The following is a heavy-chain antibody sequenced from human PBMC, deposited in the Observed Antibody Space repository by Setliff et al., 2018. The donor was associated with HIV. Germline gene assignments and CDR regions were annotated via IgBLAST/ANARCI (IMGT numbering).Heavy chain of an antibody. D-gene: IGHD6-6*01. CDR2: IFHSGDT. CDR3: ATRPRIAARPFDY. V-gene: IGHV4-31*03. Sequence: SETLSLTCSVSGVSVGSGDYYWHWIRQHPEKALEWIGYIFHSGDTYYNPSLKSRISMSVDTSKNQFSLESTSLTAAATAVYYCATRPRIAARPFDYWGQGMLVTVSS. CDR1: GVSVGSGDYY. J-gene: IGHJ4*02.